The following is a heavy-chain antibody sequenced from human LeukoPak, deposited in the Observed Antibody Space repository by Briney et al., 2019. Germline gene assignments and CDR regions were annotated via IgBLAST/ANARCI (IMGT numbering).Heavy chain of an antibody. D-gene: IGHD5-18*01. V-gene: IGHV4-34*01. Sequence: SETLSLTCAVYGGYFSGYYWSWIRQPPGKGLEWIGEINHSGSTNYNPSLKSRVTISVDTSKNQFSLKLSSVTAADTAVYYCARRYSYGDFDYWGQGTLVTVSS. CDR1: GGYFSGYY. J-gene: IGHJ4*02. CDR3: ARRYSYGDFDY. CDR2: INHSGST.